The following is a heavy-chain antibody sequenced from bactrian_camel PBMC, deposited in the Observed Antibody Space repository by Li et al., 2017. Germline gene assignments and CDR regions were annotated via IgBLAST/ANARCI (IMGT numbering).Heavy chain of an antibody. D-gene: IGHD6*01. J-gene: IGHJ4*01. CDR3: AADVGSMSGNCQPNY. CDR2: IRRSGGET. V-gene: IGHV3-3*01. Sequence: QVQLVESGGGSVQAGGSLRLSCVVSGHSRGSNCVGWYRLPPGRAPAEREGIAAIRRSGGETWYHDSVKGRFTISRDDARNTVYLQMNNLKPEDTAIYYCAADVGSMSGNCQPNYWGQGTQVTVS. CDR1: GHSRGSNC.